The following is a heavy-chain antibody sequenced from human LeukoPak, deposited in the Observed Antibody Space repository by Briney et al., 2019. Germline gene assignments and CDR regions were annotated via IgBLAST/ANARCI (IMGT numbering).Heavy chain of an antibody. D-gene: IGHD3-10*01. CDR2: ISSSGSTI. CDR1: GFTFSSYE. V-gene: IGHV3-48*03. CDR3: ARVYDSGSYSCPH. Sequence: PGGSLRLSCAASGFTFSSYEMNWVRQAPGEGLEWVSYISSSGSTIYYADSVKGRFTISRDNAKNSLYLQMNSLRAEDTAVYYCARVYDSGSYSCPHWGQGTLVTVSS. J-gene: IGHJ4*02.